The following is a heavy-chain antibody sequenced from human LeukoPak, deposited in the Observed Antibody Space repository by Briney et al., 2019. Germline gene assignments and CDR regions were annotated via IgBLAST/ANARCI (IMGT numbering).Heavy chain of an antibody. D-gene: IGHD6-13*01. CDR1: GFTFSSYE. V-gene: IGHV3-48*03. Sequence: GGSLRLSCAASGFTFSSYEMNWVRQAPGKGLEWVSYISSSGSTTYYADSVKGRFTISRDNAKNSLYLQMNSLRAEDTAVYYCARDRGDSIAAAGIDYYYYYYMDVWGKGTTVTISS. CDR3: ARDRGDSIAAAGIDYYYYYYMDV. J-gene: IGHJ6*03. CDR2: ISSSGSTT.